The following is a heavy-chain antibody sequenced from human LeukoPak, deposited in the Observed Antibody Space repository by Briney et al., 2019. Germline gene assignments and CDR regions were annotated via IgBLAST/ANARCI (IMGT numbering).Heavy chain of an antibody. CDR1: GYTFTGYY. V-gene: IGHV1-24*01. D-gene: IGHD3-22*01. J-gene: IGHJ4*02. Sequence: GASVKVSCKASGYTFTGYYMHWVRQAPGKGLEWMGGFDPEDGETIYAQKFQGRVTMTEDTSTDTAYMELSSLRSEDTAVYYCATETHNYYDSSGYYEPFDYWGQGTLVTVSS. CDR3: ATETHNYYDSSGYYEPFDY. CDR2: FDPEDGET.